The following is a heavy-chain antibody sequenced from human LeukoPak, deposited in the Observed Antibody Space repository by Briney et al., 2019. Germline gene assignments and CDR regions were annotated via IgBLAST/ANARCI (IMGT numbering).Heavy chain of an antibody. Sequence: GGSLRLSCAASGFTLSTYWMSWVRQAPGKGLEWVANIKQDGSEKYYVDSVKGRFTISRDNAKNSLYLQMNSLRAEDTAVYYCARDKVVGATIFDYWGQGTLVTVSS. CDR2: IKQDGSEK. CDR1: GFTLSTYW. CDR3: ARDKVVGATIFDY. V-gene: IGHV3-7*03. D-gene: IGHD1-26*01. J-gene: IGHJ4*02.